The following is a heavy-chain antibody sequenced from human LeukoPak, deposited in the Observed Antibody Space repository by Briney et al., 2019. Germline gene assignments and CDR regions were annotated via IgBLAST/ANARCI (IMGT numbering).Heavy chain of an antibody. D-gene: IGHD3-3*01. Sequence: GGSLRLSCVASGFTFSSYSMNWVRQAPGKGLEWVSYLSTSGSYIHYADSVKGRFTISRDAGKNSLYLQLDSLTVEDTAVYFCARGNYDFAYDPWGQGTLVTVSS. CDR2: LSTSGSYI. V-gene: IGHV3-21*01. CDR1: GFTFSSYS. J-gene: IGHJ5*02. CDR3: ARGNYDFAYDP.